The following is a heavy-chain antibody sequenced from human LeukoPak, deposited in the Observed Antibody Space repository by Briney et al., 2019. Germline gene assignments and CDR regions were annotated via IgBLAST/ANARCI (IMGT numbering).Heavy chain of an antibody. CDR2: ISSSGSTI. CDR1: GFTFSSYW. J-gene: IGHJ3*02. Sequence: GGSLRLSCAASGFTFSSYWMSWVRQAPGKGLEWVSYISSSGSTIYYADSVKGRFTISRDNAKNSLYLQMNSLRAEDTAVYYCARLMGLDAFDIWGQGTMVTVSS. CDR3: ARLMGLDAFDI. V-gene: IGHV3-48*03.